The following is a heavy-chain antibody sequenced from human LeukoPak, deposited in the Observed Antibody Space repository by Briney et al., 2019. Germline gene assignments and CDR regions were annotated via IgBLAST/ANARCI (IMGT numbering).Heavy chain of an antibody. J-gene: IGHJ4*02. Sequence: GGSLRLSCEASGFTFNDYWMTWVRRAPGKGLEWVATESQDGSEKYYVDSVKGRFSISRDNSKNSLFLQMSSLRADDTAVFYCVIYFLAETHKRDSRLGYWGQGALVTVSS. CDR1: GFTFNDYW. D-gene: IGHD2/OR15-2a*01. CDR3: VIYFLAETHKRDSRLGY. V-gene: IGHV3-7*01. CDR2: ESQDGSEK.